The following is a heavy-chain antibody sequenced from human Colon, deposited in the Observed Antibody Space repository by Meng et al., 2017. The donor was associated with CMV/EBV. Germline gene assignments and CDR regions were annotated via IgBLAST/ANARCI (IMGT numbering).Heavy chain of an antibody. Sequence: GESLKISCAASGFTFSSFGMHWVRQAPGKGLEWVAFIRDDGNDEYYAGSVKGRFTISRDNSKNTLYLLMNTLRGEVTAVYYCTREGVEPALTSGFDIWGQGAMVTV. J-gene: IGHJ3*02. CDR1: GFTFSSFG. CDR2: IRDDGNDE. D-gene: IGHD1-14*01. CDR3: TREGVEPALTSGFDI. V-gene: IGHV3-30*02.